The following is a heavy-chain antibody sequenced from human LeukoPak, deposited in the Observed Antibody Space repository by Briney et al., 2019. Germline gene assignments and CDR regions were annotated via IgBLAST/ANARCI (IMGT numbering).Heavy chain of an antibody. CDR1: GFTFSSYG. CDR2: IRYDGSNK. J-gene: IGHJ1*01. CDR3: AKDPSSGWYEYFHH. Sequence: PSGGSLRLSCAASGFTFSSYGMHWVRQAPGKGLEWVAFIRYDGSNKYYADSVKGRFTISRDNSKNTLYLQMNNLRAEDTAVFYCAKDPSSGWYEYFHHWGQGTLVSVSS. V-gene: IGHV3-30*02. D-gene: IGHD6-19*01.